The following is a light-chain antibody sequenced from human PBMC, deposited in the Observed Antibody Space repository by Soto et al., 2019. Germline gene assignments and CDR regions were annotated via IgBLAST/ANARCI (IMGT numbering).Light chain of an antibody. V-gene: IGKV3-11*01. CDR3: QQRSIWYT. J-gene: IGKJ2*01. CDR2: DAS. CDR1: QSVSSY. Sequence: DIVLTQSPDTPSLSPGERVTLSCRASQSVSSYLAWSQHKPGQPPRLLIHDASNRATGIPTRFSGSGSGTDFTLTISSLEPDDFAVYYCQQRSIWYTFGQGTKLEIK.